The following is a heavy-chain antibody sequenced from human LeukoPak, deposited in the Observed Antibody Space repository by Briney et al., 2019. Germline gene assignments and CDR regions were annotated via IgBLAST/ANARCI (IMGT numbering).Heavy chain of an antibody. Sequence: GVLRLSCAASGFTFSSYSMNWVRQAPGKGLEWVSSISSSSSYIYYADSVKGRFTISRDNAKNSLYLQMNSLRAEDTAVYYCAREVDYYYGMDVWGQGTTVTVSS. J-gene: IGHJ6*02. CDR2: ISSSSSYI. CDR3: AREVDYYYGMDV. CDR1: GFTFSSYS. V-gene: IGHV3-21*01.